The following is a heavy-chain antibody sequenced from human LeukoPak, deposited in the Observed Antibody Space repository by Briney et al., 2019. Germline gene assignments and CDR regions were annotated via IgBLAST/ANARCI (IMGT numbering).Heavy chain of an antibody. J-gene: IGHJ4*02. V-gene: IGHV3-23*01. CDR3: AKDSTVQLTFDY. CDR2: ISGSGGST. D-gene: IGHD5-18*01. CDR1: GFTFSSYA. Sequence: PGGSLRLSCAASGFTFSSYAMSWVRQAPGKGLEWVSAISGSGGSTYYADSVKGRFTISRDNSKNTLYLQMNSLRAEDAAVYYCAKDSTVQLTFDYWGQGTLVTVSS.